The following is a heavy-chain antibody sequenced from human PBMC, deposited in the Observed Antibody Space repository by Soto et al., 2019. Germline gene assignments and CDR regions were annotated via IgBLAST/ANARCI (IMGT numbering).Heavy chain of an antibody. CDR1: GGSISSGGYY. CDR3: ARFGFLEWLFNY. J-gene: IGHJ4*02. Sequence: SETLSLTCTVSGGSISSGGYYWSWIRQHPGKGPEWIGYIYYSGSTYYNPSLKSRVTISVDTSKNQFSLKLSSVTAADTAVYYCARFGFLEWLFNYWGQGTLVTVSS. D-gene: IGHD3-3*01. V-gene: IGHV4-31*03. CDR2: IYYSGST.